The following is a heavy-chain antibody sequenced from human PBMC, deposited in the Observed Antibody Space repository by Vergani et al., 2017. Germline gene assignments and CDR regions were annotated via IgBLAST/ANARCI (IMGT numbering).Heavy chain of an antibody. Sequence: EVQLLESGGGLVQPGGSLRLSCAASGFTFSSYAMSWVRQAPGKGLEWVSAISGSGGSKYYADSVKGRFTISRDNSKNTLYLQMNSLRAEDTAVYYCANRLLRYSSSRYLFDYWGQGTLVTVSS. CDR3: ANRLLRYSSSRYLFDY. J-gene: IGHJ4*02. CDR1: GFTFSSYA. V-gene: IGHV3-23*01. D-gene: IGHD6-13*01. CDR2: ISGSGGSK.